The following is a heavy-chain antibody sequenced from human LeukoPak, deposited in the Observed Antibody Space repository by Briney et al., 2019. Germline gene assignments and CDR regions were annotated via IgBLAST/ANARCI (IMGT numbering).Heavy chain of an antibody. J-gene: IGHJ4*02. CDR1: GFTFSSYA. D-gene: IGHD1-26*01. CDR3: ARDGVGGSPVLGYYFDY. V-gene: IGHV3-30-3*01. Sequence: GRSLRLSCAASGFTFSSYAMHWDRQAPGKGLEWVAVISYDGSNKYYADSVKGRFTISRDNSKNTLNLQMNSLRAEDTAVYYCARDGVGGSPVLGYYFDYWGQGTLVTVSS. CDR2: ISYDGSNK.